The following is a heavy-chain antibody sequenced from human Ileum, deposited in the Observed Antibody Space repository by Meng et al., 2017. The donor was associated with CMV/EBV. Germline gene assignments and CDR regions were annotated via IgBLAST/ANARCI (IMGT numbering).Heavy chain of an antibody. CDR2: IYYSGST. CDR3: ASSTVTTKHFDY. Sequence: LRLSCTVSGGSISSGAYYWSWIRQHPGKGLEWIGYIYYSGSTYYNPSLKSRVTISVDTSKNQFSLKLSSVTAADTAVYYCASSTVTTKHFDYWGQGTRVTVSS. CDR1: GGSISSGAYY. V-gene: IGHV4-31*03. D-gene: IGHD4-11*01. J-gene: IGHJ4*02.